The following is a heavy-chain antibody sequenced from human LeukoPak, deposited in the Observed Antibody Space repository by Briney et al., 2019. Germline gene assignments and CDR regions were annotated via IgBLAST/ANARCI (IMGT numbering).Heavy chain of an antibody. V-gene: IGHV4-59*12. Sequence: TSETLSLTCTVSGGSISSYYWSWVRQPPGKGLEWIGFVYYTGSTNYNPSLKSRVTISVDTSKNQFSLKLSSVTAADTAVYYCARGLPNWYFDLWGRGTLVTVSS. J-gene: IGHJ2*01. CDR3: ARGLPNWYFDL. CDR1: GGSISSYY. CDR2: VYYTGST.